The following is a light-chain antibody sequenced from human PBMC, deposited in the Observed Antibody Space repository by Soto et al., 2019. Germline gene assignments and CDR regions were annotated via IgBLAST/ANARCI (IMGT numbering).Light chain of an antibody. CDR3: QQYGSSPRA. V-gene: IGKV3-20*01. CDR1: QSVSSNY. Sequence: EIVLTQSPGTLSLSPGERATLSCRASQSVSSNYLAWSQQKPGQAPRLLIYGASSRATGMPDRFSGSGSGTDFTLTISRLEPEDFAVYYCQQYGSSPRAFGQGTKVDIK. CDR2: GAS. J-gene: IGKJ1*01.